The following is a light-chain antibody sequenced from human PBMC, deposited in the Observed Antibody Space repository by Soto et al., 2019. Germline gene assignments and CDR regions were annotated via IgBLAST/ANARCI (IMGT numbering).Light chain of an antibody. V-gene: IGKV1-5*01. CDR3: QQYNSYSWT. CDR2: DAS. Sequence: DIHITQSPSTLSASAGDRVTISCRASQSVSIWLAWYQQKPGKAPKLLVYDASTLQSGVASRFSGSGSGTEFTLTISSLQPDDFATYYCQQYNSYSWTFGQGTKVDIK. J-gene: IGKJ1*01. CDR1: QSVSIW.